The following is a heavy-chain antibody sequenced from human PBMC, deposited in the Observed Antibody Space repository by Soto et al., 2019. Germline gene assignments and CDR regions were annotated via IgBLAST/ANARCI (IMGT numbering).Heavy chain of an antibody. J-gene: IGHJ4*02. V-gene: IGHV3-7*01. CDR3: ARDRVVSTFDY. D-gene: IGHD3-3*01. CDR1: GFAFSRHW. Sequence: PVGSLRLSCAASGFAFSRHWMSWVRQAPGKELEWVDNIKQDGSEKYYVDSVKGRFTISRDIAKNSLYLQMNSLRAEDTAVYYCARDRVVSTFDYWGQGTLVTVSS. CDR2: IKQDGSEK.